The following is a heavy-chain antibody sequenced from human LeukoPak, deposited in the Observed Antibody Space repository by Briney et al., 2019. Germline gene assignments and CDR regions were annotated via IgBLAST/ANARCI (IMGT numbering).Heavy chain of an antibody. D-gene: IGHD4-17*01. CDR3: AKRVTTGRGFDY. CDR2: ITGNGGTT. V-gene: IGHV3-23*01. J-gene: IGHJ4*02. CDR1: GFTFSTYA. Sequence: QPGGSLRLSCAASGFTFSTYAMTWVRQAPGKGLEWVSTITGNGGTTYYADSVKGRFTISRDNPKNTLYLQMNSLRAEDTAVYYCAKRVTTGRGFDYWGQGTLVTVSS.